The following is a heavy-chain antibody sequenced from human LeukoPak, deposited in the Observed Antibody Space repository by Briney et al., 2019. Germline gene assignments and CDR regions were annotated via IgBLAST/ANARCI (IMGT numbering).Heavy chain of an antibody. CDR3: ATSQGSWPDYFDY. D-gene: IGHD6-13*01. CDR1: GFTFSSYW. Sequence: PGGSLRLSCAASGFTFSSYWMSWVRQAPGKGLEWVANIKQDGSEKYYVDSVKGRFTISRDNAKNSLYLQMNSLRAEDTAVYYCATSQGSWPDYFDYWGQGTLVTVSS. CDR2: IKQDGSEK. J-gene: IGHJ4*02. V-gene: IGHV3-7*01.